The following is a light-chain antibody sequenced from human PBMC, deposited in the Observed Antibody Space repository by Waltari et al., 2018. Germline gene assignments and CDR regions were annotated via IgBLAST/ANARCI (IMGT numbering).Light chain of an antibody. CDR2: EAS. Sequence: DIQMTQSPSSLSASVGERVTITCQANQDIRNNLNWYQQKPGKAPNLLIFEASTLETGVPSRFSGSGFGRDFSFTISSLQSEDIATYFCQQSNNLPVTFGPRTKVHIK. V-gene: IGKV1-33*01. J-gene: IGKJ3*01. CDR1: QDIRNN. CDR3: QQSNNLPVT.